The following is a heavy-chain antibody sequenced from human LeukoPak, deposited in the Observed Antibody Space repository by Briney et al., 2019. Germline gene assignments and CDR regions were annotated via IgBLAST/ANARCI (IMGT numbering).Heavy chain of an antibody. CDR2: MNPNSGNT. CDR3: ARVVGGVIVSYYYYYMDV. J-gene: IGHJ6*03. CDR1: GYTFTSYD. Sequence: ASVKVSCKASGYTFTSYDINWVRQATGQGLEWMGWMNPNSGNTGYAQKFQGRVTMTRNTSISTAYMELSSLRSEDTAVYYCARVVGGVIVSYYYYYMDVWGKGTTVTISS. V-gene: IGHV1-8*01. D-gene: IGHD3-16*02.